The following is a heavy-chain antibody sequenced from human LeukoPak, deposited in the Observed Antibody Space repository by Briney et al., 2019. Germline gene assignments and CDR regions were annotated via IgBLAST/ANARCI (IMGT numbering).Heavy chain of an antibody. V-gene: IGHV5-51*01. D-gene: IGHD5-18*01. CDR2: IYPGDSDT. Sequence: GESLKISCKGSGYSFTSYWIGWVRQMPGKGLEWMGIIYPGDSDTRYSPSFQGQVTISADKSISTAYLQWSSLRASDTAMYYCARQIRGYSYGYYFDHWGQGTLVTVSS. CDR1: GYSFTSYW. J-gene: IGHJ4*02. CDR3: ARQIRGYSYGYYFDH.